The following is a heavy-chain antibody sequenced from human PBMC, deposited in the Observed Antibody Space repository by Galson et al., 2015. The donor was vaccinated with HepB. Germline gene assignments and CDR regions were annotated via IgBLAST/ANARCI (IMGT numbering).Heavy chain of an antibody. Sequence: SVKVSCKASGYTFTSYYMHWVRQAPGQGLEWMGIINPSGGSTSYAQKLQGRVTMTRDTSTSTVYMELSSLRSEDTAVYYCARVGGLGAFDIWGQGTMVTVSS. J-gene: IGHJ3*02. CDR1: GYTFTSYY. CDR2: INPSGGST. D-gene: IGHD3-16*01. V-gene: IGHV1-46*04. CDR3: ARVGGLGAFDI.